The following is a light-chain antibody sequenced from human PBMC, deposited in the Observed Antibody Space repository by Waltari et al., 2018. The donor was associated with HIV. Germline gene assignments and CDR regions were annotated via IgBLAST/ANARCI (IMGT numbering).Light chain of an antibody. CDR1: QRVASNF. CDR2: AAS. J-gene: IGKJ2*01. Sequence: EIVLTQSPGTLSLSPGEKATLSCRASQRVASNFLAWYQQRPGQPPRLLIHAASRRASGIPDRFGGSGSGTDFTLTITRLDPEDFAMYYCHQYGTSPYTFGQGTKLEIK. V-gene: IGKV3-20*01. CDR3: HQYGTSPYT.